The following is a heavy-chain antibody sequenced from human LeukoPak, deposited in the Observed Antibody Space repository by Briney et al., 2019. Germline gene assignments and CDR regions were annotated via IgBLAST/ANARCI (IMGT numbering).Heavy chain of an antibody. D-gene: IGHD1-1*01. CDR1: GGSISSSSYY. Sequence: KTSETLSLTCTVSGGSISSSSYYWGWIRQPPGKGLEWIGSIYYSGSTYYNPSLKSRVTISVDTSKNQFSLKLSSVTAADTAVYYCARALGYPGWFDPWGQGTLVTVSS. V-gene: IGHV4-39*07. CDR3: ARALGYPGWFDP. CDR2: IYYSGST. J-gene: IGHJ5*02.